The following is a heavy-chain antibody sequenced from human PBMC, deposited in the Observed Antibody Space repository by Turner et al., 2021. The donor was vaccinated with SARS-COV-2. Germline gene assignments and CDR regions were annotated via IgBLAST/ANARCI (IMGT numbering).Heavy chain of an antibody. CDR2: ISGSGGSA. CDR1: GFTFSSYA. V-gene: IGHV3-23*01. Sequence: EVQLLESGGGLVQPGGALRLSCAASGFTFSSYAMSGVRQATGKGLEWVSAISGSGGSAFYADSVKGRFTISRDHSKNTMYLQMNSLRAEDTAVYYCAKAPPRPEQYHYYYYGMDVWGQGTTVTVSS. J-gene: IGHJ6*02. D-gene: IGHD6-19*01. CDR3: AKAPPRPEQYHYYYYGMDV.